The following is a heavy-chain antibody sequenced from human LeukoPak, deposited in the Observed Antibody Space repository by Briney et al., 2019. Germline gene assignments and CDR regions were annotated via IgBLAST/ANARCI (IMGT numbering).Heavy chain of an antibody. Sequence: PGGSLRLSCAVSGFTFSSYAMSWVRQAPGKGLEWVAAISGSGGGTDYADSVKGRFIISRDNSKNTLYLQMNSLRAEDTAVYYCAKGEQWLVLYFQHWGQGTLVTVSS. V-gene: IGHV3-23*01. CDR1: GFTFSSYA. J-gene: IGHJ1*01. CDR2: ISGSGGGT. CDR3: AKGEQWLVLYFQH. D-gene: IGHD6-19*01.